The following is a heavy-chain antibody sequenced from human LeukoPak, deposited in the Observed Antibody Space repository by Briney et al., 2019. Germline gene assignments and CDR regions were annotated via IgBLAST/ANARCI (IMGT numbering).Heavy chain of an antibody. J-gene: IGHJ3*02. CDR1: GYTFTSYG. V-gene: IGHV1-18*01. D-gene: IGHD3-10*01. CDR3: ARAAVLLWFGELPYDALDI. Sequence: ASVKVSCKTSGYTFTSYGISWVRQAPGQGLEWMGWISAYNGNTNYAQKLQGRVTMTTDTSTSTAYMELRSLRSDDTAVYYCARAAVLLWFGELPYDALDIWGQGTTVTFFS. CDR2: ISAYNGNT.